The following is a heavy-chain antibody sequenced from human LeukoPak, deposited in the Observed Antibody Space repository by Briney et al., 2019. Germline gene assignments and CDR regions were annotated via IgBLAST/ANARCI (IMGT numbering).Heavy chain of an antibody. V-gene: IGHV3-21*01. Sequence: GGSLRLSCAASGFTFSSYSMNWVRQAPGKGLEWVSSISSSSSYIYYADSVKGRFTISRDNAKNSLYLQMNSLRAEDTAVYYCARGGWAAAMDGDYWGQGTLVTASS. D-gene: IGHD2-2*01. CDR1: GFTFSSYS. J-gene: IGHJ4*02. CDR3: ARGGWAAAMDGDY. CDR2: ISSSSSYI.